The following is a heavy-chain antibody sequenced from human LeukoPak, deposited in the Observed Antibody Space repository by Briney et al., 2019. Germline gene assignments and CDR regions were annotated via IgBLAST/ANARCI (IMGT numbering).Heavy chain of an antibody. J-gene: IGHJ4*02. V-gene: IGHV3-33*01. CDR1: GFTFSSYG. D-gene: IGHD2-21*02. CDR3: ASSSLDCGGDCYSGLDY. Sequence: GRSLRLSRAASGFTFSSYGMHWVRQAPGKGLEWVAVIWYDGSNKYYADSVKGRFTISRDNSKNTLYLQMNSLRAEDTAVYYCASSSLDCGGDCYSGLDYWGQGTLVTVSS. CDR2: IWYDGSNK.